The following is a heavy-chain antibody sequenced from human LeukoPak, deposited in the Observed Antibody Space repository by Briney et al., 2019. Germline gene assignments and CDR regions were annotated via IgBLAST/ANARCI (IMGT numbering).Heavy chain of an antibody. CDR2: ISSSSSYI. CDR1: GFTFSSYS. J-gene: IGHJ4*02. CDR3: ARTPYSSGWEPFDY. D-gene: IGHD6-19*01. V-gene: IGHV3-21*01. Sequence: PGGSLRISCAASGFTFSSYSMNWVRQAPGKWLEWVSSISSSSSYIYYAGSVKGRFTISRDNAKNSLYLQMNSLRAEDTAVYYCARTPYSSGWEPFDYWGQGTLVTVSS.